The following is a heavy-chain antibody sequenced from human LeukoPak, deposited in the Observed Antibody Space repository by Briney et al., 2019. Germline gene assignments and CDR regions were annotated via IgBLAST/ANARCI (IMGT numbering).Heavy chain of an antibody. D-gene: IGHD6-19*01. Sequence: PSETLSLTCIVSGASTSSRYWSWIRQPPGRTLEWIGYIYNGRDTKYNPSLTSRVTISVDTSKNQFSLELTSLTAADTAMYYCAQTTGWPGFDFWGPGALVTVSS. J-gene: IGHJ4*02. V-gene: IGHV4-4*08. CDR1: GASTSSRY. CDR3: AQTTGWPGFDF. CDR2: IYNGRDT.